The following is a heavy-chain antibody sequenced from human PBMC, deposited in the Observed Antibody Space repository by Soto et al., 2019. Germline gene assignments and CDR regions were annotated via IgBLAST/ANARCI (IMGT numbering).Heavy chain of an antibody. V-gene: IGHV3-48*03. D-gene: IGHD1-20*01. J-gene: IGHJ5*02. CDR1: GLTFSSYE. CDR3: ARENNHFSWFDP. Sequence: GGSLRLSCAASGLTFSSYEMNWVRQAPGKGLEWVSYISSSGSTIYYADSVKGRFTISRDNAKNSLYLQMNSLRAEDTAVYYCARENNHFSWFDPWGQGTLVTVSS. CDR2: ISSSGSTI.